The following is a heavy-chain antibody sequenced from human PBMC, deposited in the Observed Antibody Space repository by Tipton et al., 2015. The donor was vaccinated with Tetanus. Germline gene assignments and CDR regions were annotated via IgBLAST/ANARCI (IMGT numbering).Heavy chain of an antibody. D-gene: IGHD2-21*01. CDR1: GGSISSRSFY. V-gene: IGHV4-39*01. Sequence: TLSLTCTVSGGSISSRSFYWGWVRQPPGKGLEWIATFYYGGRSYYNPSLESRVTTSVDMSTNQFSLQLKSGAATDTAMHYCVRHGGLVGIYFDDWGQGSLVTISS. J-gene: IGHJ4*02. CDR2: FYYGGRS. CDR3: VRHGGLVGIYFDD.